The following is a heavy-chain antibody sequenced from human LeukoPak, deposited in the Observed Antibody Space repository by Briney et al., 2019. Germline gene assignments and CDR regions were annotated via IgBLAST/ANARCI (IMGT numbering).Heavy chain of an antibody. CDR3: AREISSSWYGNYYYYMDV. V-gene: IGHV4-59*11. CDR1: GLTFSDQF. CDR2: IYYSGST. J-gene: IGHJ6*03. D-gene: IGHD6-13*01. Sequence: PGGSLRLSCEVAGLTFSDQFIDWVRQPPGKGLEWIGYIYYSGSTNYNPSLKSRVTISVDTYKNQFSLKLSSVTAADTAIYYCAREISSSWYGNYYYYMDVWDKGTTVTVSS.